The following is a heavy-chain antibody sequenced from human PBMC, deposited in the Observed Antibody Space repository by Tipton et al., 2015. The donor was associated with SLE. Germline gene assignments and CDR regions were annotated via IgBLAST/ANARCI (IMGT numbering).Heavy chain of an antibody. Sequence: TLSLTCTVSGYSINSGFYWGWIRQPPGTGLEWIGSIYHSGNTYYNSSLKSRLTTSVDTSKNQFSLNLRSVTAADTAVYFCARMQQLLVTNWGQGTLVTVSS. V-gene: IGHV4-38-2*02. D-gene: IGHD6-13*01. J-gene: IGHJ4*02. CDR2: IYHSGNT. CDR1: GYSINSGFY. CDR3: ARMQQLLVTN.